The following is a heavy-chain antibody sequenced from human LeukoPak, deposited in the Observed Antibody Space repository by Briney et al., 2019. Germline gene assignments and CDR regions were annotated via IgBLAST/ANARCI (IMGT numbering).Heavy chain of an antibody. D-gene: IGHD3-10*01. J-gene: IGHJ4*02. Sequence: SETLSLTCAVYGGSFSGYYWSWIRQPPGKGLEWIGEINHSGSTNYNPSLKSRVTISVDTSKNQFSLKLSSVTAADTAVYYCARAYDSGSYYNDLIDYWGQGTLVTVSS. CDR3: ARAYDSGSYYNDLIDY. CDR2: INHSGST. V-gene: IGHV4-34*01. CDR1: GGSFSGYY.